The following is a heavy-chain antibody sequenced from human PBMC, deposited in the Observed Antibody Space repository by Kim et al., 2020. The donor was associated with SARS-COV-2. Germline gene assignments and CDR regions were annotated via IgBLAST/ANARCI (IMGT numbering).Heavy chain of an antibody. D-gene: IGHD3-3*01. CDR2: IIPIFGTA. CDR3: ARMWIHPEVGPDLRFYYYYYGMDV. J-gene: IGHJ6*02. CDR1: GGTFSSYA. Sequence: SVKVSCKASGGTFSSYAISWVRQAPGQGLEWMGGIIPIFGTANYAQKFQGRVTITADESTSTAYMELSSLRSEDTAVYYCARMWIHPEVGPDLRFYYYYYGMDVWGQGTTVTVSS. V-gene: IGHV1-69*13.